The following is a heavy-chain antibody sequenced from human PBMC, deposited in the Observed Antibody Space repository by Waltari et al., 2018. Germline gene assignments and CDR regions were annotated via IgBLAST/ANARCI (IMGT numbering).Heavy chain of an antibody. D-gene: IGHD6-13*01. J-gene: IGHJ4*02. CDR1: GGSISSVSYY. Sequence: QVQLQESGPGLVKPSQTLSLTCTVSGGSISSVSYYGSWIRQPAGKGLEWIGRIYTSGSTNYNPSLKSRVTISVDTSKNQFSLKLSSVTAADTAVYYCARVTSSSWYEAIDYWGQGTLVTVSS. CDR2: IYTSGST. CDR3: ARVTSSSWYEAIDY. V-gene: IGHV4-61*02.